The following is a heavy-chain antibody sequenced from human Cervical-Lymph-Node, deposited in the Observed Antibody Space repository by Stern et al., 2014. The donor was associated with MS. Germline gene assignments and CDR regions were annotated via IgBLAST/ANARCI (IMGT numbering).Heavy chain of an antibody. D-gene: IGHD4-17*01. CDR1: AGTFSSYA. CDR3: ARPTTVTVGTMDV. Sequence: VQLVQSGAEVKKPGSSVKVSCKASAGTFSSYAINWVRQAPGQGLEWVGGIIPIFGTANYAQKFQGRVTITADDSTSTVYMELSSLRSEDTAVFYCARPTTVTVGTMDVWGQGTTVTVSS. V-gene: IGHV1-69*01. J-gene: IGHJ6*02. CDR2: IIPIFGTA.